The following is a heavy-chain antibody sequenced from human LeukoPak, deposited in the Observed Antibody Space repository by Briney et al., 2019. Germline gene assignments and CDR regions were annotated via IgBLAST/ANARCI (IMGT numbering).Heavy chain of an antibody. V-gene: IGHV3-20*04. D-gene: IGHD6-19*01. CDR3: ARLSRYSSGWYSPYYYYYMDV. CDR1: GFTFSSYE. J-gene: IGHJ6*03. CDR2: INWNGGST. Sequence: GGSLRLSCAASGFTFSSYEMNWVRQAPGKGLEWVSGINWNGGSTGYADSVKGRFTISRDNAKNSLYLQMNSLRAEDTALYYCARLSRYSSGWYSPYYYYYMDVWGKGTTVTVSS.